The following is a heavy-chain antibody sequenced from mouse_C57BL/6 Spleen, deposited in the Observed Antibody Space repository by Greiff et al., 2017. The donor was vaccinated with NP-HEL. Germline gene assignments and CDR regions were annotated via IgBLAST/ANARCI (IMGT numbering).Heavy chain of an antibody. CDR1: GYAFSSYW. J-gene: IGHJ2*01. CDR2: IYPGDGDT. D-gene: IGHD1-1*01. CDR3: ARRTDGSSYFDD. Sequence: VQLQQSGAELVKPGASVKISCKASGYAFSSYWMNWVKQRPGKGLEWIGQIYPGDGDTNYNGKFKGKATLTADKSSSTAYMQLSSLTSEDSAVYFCARRTDGSSYFDDWGQGTTLTVSS. V-gene: IGHV1-80*01.